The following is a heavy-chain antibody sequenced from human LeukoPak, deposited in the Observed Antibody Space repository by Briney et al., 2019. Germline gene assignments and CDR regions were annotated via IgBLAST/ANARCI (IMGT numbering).Heavy chain of an antibody. D-gene: IGHD2-21*02. CDR3: ARVPAYCGGDCYSNHYYFDY. Sequence: KLSENLSLNCTVSGGSISSGGYYWSWIRQHPGKGLEWIGYIYYSGSTYYNPSLKSRVTISVDTSKNQFSLKLSSVTAADTAVYYCARVPAYCGGDCYSNHYYFDYWGQGTLVTVSS. V-gene: IGHV4-31*03. CDR1: GGSISSGGYY. J-gene: IGHJ4*02. CDR2: IYYSGST.